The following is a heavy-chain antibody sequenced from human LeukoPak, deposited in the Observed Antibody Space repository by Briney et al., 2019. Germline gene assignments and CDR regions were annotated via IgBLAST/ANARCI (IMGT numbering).Heavy chain of an antibody. CDR2: IYYSGST. D-gene: IGHD2-2*01. V-gene: IGHV4-59*01. CDR1: GGSISSYY. Sequence: SETLSLTCTVSGGSISSYYWSWFRQPPGKGLEWIGYIYYSGSTNYNPSLKSRVTISVDTSKNQFSLKLSSVTAADTAVYYCARDLYCSSTSCRDYWGQGTLVTVSS. J-gene: IGHJ4*02. CDR3: ARDLYCSSTSCRDY.